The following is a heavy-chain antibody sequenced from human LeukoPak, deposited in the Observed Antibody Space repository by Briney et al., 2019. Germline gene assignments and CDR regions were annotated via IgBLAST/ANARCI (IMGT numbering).Heavy chain of an antibody. Sequence: SGRLSVTLVVSLGSLLARSWWSWVRQAPGKGLEWIGEFSHSEDTNYNPSLKSRVTTSIDKSDNQFSLNLTSVTAADTAVYYCTRSDYMWGSYRVYDYWGQGTRVTVSS. CDR1: LGSLLARSW. D-gene: IGHD3-16*02. CDR3: TRSDYMWGSYRVYDY. J-gene: IGHJ4*02. CDR2: FSHSEDT. V-gene: IGHV4-4*02.